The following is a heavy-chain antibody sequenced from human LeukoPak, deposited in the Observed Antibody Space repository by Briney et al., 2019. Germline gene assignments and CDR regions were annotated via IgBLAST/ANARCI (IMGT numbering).Heavy chain of an antibody. CDR3: VRLSSGSYVY. V-gene: IGHV4-31*03. CDR2: IYYSGTP. D-gene: IGHD3-10*02. Sequence: SQTLSLTCTVSGGSISSGGYYWSWIRQHPGKGLEWIGYIYYSGTPYYNPSLKSRVTISVATSKNQFSLKLSSVTAADTAVYYCVRLSSGSYVYWGRGTLVTVSS. J-gene: IGHJ4*02. CDR1: GGSISSGGYY.